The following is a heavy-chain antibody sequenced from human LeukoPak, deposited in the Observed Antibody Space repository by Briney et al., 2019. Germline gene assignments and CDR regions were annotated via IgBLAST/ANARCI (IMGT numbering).Heavy chain of an antibody. CDR1: GFTFSSYS. V-gene: IGHV3-21*01. D-gene: IGHD3-10*01. CDR2: ISSSSSYI. Sequence: GGSLRLTCAASGFTFSSYSMNWVRQAPGKGLEWVSSISSSSSYIYYADSVKGRFTISRDNAKKSLYLQMNSLRAEDTAVYYCARAPSITMVRGVIISYFDYWGQGTLVTVSS. J-gene: IGHJ4*02. CDR3: ARAPSITMVRGVIISYFDY.